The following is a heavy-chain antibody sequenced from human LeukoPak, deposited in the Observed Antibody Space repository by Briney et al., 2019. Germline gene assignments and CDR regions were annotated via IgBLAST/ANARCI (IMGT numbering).Heavy chain of an antibody. CDR3: AREAYDFWSGYYYYYMDV. V-gene: IGHV4-61*02. CDR2: IYTSGST. D-gene: IGHD3-3*01. J-gene: IGHJ6*03. Sequence: SQTLSLTCTVSGGSISSGSYYWSWIRQPAGKGLEWIGRIYTSGSTNYNPSLKSRVTISVDTSKNQFSLKLSSVTAADTAVYYCAREAYDFWSGYYYYYMDVWGKGTTVTVSS. CDR1: GGSISSGSYY.